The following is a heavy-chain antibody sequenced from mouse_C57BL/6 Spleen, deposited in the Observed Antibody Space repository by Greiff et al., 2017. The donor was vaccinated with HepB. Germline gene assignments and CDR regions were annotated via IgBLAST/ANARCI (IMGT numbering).Heavy chain of an antibody. D-gene: IGHD1-1*01. Sequence: VQLQQSGSELRSPGSSVKLSCKDFDSEVFPIAYMSWVRQKPGHGFEWIGGILPSIGRTIYGEKFEDKATLDADTLSNTAYLELNSLTSEDSAIYYCARRVYGSSYVDYFDYWGQGTTLTVSS. V-gene: IGHV15-2*01. J-gene: IGHJ2*01. CDR3: ARRVYGSSYVDYFDY. CDR1: DSEVFPIAY. CDR2: ILPSIGRT.